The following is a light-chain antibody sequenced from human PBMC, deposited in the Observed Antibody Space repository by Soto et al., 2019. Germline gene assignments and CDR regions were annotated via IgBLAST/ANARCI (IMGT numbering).Light chain of an antibody. CDR2: AAS. Sequence: AIRMTQSPSSLSASTGDRVTITCRASQGISSYLAWYQQKPGKAPKLLIYAASTLQRGVPSRFSGSGSGTDFTLTIRCLQSEDFATYYCQQYYSYPWTFGQGTKVEIK. CDR1: QGISSY. CDR3: QQYYSYPWT. V-gene: IGKV1-8*01. J-gene: IGKJ1*01.